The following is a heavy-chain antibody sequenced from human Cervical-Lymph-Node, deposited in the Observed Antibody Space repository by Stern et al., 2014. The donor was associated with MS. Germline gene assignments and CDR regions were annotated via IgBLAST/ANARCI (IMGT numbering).Heavy chain of an antibody. Sequence: QVQLVESGGGLVKPGGSLRLSCEASGFTFGDYYMSWIRQAPGKGLEWISYISGDATTIYYADSVRGRFSVSRDNAKNSLYLQMNSLRAEDTAIYYCARDSVPNDAIWGRSQQSFGFWGQGTLVTVSS. CDR1: GFTFGDYY. CDR3: ARDSVPNDAIWGRSQQSFGF. V-gene: IGHV3-11*01. CDR2: ISGDATTI. J-gene: IGHJ4*02. D-gene: IGHD3-16*01.